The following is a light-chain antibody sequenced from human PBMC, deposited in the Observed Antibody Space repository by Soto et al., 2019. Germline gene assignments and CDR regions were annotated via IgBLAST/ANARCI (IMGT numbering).Light chain of an antibody. J-gene: IGLJ1*01. CDR1: SSNIGSNT. CDR3: AAWDDRLNGDV. Sequence: QSVLTQPPSASGTPGQRVTISCSGSSSNIGSNTVNWYQQLPGTAPKLLIYSNNQRPSGVPDRFSGSKSGTSASLAISGLQSEDEADYYCAAWDDRLNGDVFGTGTKLTV. V-gene: IGLV1-44*01. CDR2: SNN.